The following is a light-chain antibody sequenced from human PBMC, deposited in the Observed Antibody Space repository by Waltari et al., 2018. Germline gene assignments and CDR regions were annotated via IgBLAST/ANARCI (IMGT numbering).Light chain of an antibody. Sequence: QSVLTQPPSASGTPGQRVTISCSGSSSNLGSNSVDWYQQLPGTAPKLLIYRNNRRPSGVPDRFSGSKSGTSASLAISGLRSEDEADYYCAAWDDSLSGYVFGTGTKVTVL. CDR1: SSNLGSNS. V-gene: IGLV1-47*01. CDR2: RNN. J-gene: IGLJ1*01. CDR3: AAWDDSLSGYV.